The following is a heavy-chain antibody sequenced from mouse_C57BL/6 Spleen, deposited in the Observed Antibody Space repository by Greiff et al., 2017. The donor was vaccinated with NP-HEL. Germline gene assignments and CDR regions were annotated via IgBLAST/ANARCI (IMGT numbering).Heavy chain of an antibody. CDR2: IYPGSGST. Sequence: QVQLKQSGAELVKPGASVKMSCKASGYTFTSYWITWVKQRPGQGLEWIGDIYPGSGSTNYNEKFKSKATLTVDTSSSTAYMQLSSLTSEDSAVYYCARRRDGYYYYYAMDYWGQGTSVTVSS. D-gene: IGHD2-3*01. V-gene: IGHV1-55*01. CDR1: GYTFTSYW. CDR3: ARRRDGYYYYYAMDY. J-gene: IGHJ4*01.